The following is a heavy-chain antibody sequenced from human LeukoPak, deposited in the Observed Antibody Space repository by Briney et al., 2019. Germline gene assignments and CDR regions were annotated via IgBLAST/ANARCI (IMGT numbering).Heavy chain of an antibody. J-gene: IGHJ4*02. CDR1: GGTFSSYA. CDR2: IIPIFGTA. CDR3: ARGIESEPDSSGYLGPDY. D-gene: IGHD3-22*01. Sequence: SVKVSCKASGGTFSSYAISWVRQAPGQGLEWMGGIIPIFGTANYAQKFQGRVTITADESTSTAYMELSSLRSEDTAVYYCARGIESEPDSSGYLGPDYWGQGTLVTVSS. V-gene: IGHV1-69*13.